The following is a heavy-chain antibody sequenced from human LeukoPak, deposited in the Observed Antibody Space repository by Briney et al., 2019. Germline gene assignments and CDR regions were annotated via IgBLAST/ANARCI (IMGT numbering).Heavy chain of an antibody. D-gene: IGHD6-6*01. CDR2: ISGSGSST. CDR3: ARDPASIWGFDY. Sequence: PGGSLRLSCAASGFTFSSYAMTWVRQAPGKGLEWVSAISGSGSSTYYADSVKGRFTISRDNSKNTLYLQMNSLRAEDTAVYYCARDPASIWGFDYWGQGTLVTVSS. J-gene: IGHJ4*02. CDR1: GFTFSSYA. V-gene: IGHV3-23*01.